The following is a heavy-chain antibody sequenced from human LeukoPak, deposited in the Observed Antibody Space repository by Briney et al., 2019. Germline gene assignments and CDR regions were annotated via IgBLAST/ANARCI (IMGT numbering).Heavy chain of an antibody. CDR3: ARADFVDAGPYLIGP. Sequence: GASVRVSCKTSGYSFTDYYMHWVRQAPGQGLEWMGWINPKSGRTSSARKFQGRVTMTRDPSISTVYMDMAWLTSDDTAIYFCARADFVDAGPYLIGPWGQGTLVTVSS. J-gene: IGHJ5*02. CDR1: GYSFTDYY. D-gene: IGHD3-3*01. V-gene: IGHV1-2*02. CDR2: INPKSGRT.